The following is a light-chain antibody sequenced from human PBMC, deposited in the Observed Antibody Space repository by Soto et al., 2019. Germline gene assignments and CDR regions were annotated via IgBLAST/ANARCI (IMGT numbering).Light chain of an antibody. CDR1: SSDVGGYNY. CDR3: CSYAGSYTWL. V-gene: IGLV2-11*01. Sequence: QSALTQPRSVSGSPGQSVTFFCTGTSSDVGGYNYVSWYQQHPGKAPKLMIYDVSKRPSGVPDRFSGSKSGNTASLTISGLQAEDEADYYCCSYAGSYTWLFGGGTQLPVL. J-gene: IGLJ3*02. CDR2: DVS.